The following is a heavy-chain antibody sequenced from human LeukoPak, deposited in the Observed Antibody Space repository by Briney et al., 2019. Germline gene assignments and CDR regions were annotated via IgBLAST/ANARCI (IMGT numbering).Heavy chain of an antibody. D-gene: IGHD6-25*01. CDR1: GDSISSHS. V-gene: IGHV4-59*11. J-gene: IGHJ5*02. CDR2: IYYSGIT. CDR3: AREVDNSARWFDP. Sequence: PSETLSLTCTVSGDSISSHSWSWLRQPPGRGLEWIGNIYYSGITNYNPSLKSRVTISVDTSKNQFSLRLSSVTAADTAVYYCAREVDNSARWFDPWGQGTLVTVSS.